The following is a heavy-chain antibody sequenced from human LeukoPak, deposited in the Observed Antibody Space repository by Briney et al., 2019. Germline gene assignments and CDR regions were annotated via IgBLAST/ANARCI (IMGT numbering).Heavy chain of an antibody. CDR3: ARTHDFWSARKGDYFDP. D-gene: IGHD3-3*01. J-gene: IGHJ4*02. V-gene: IGHV1-18*01. CDR1: GYTFGHYY. Sequence: GASVKVSCKASGYTFGHYYISWGRQAPGQGLEWMGWISGYNGNTNYAQKFQDRITMTADESTTTVYMGVKSLRSDDTAVYYCARTHDFWSARKGDYFDPWGQGTLVTVSS. CDR2: ISGYNGNT.